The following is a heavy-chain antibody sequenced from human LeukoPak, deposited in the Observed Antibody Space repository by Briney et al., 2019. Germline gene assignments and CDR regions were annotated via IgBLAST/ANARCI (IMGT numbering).Heavy chain of an antibody. J-gene: IGHJ4*02. V-gene: IGHV3-21*01. CDR2: ISSSSIYI. CDR1: GFTFSNYN. CDR3: ARDRTTRYSGYDWTFDY. D-gene: IGHD5-12*01. Sequence: GGSLRLSCAASGFTFSNYNMNWVRQALGKGLEWVSSISSSSIYIYYADSVKGRFTISRDNAKNSLYLQMNSLRAEDTAVYYCARDRTTRYSGYDWTFDYWGQGTLVTVSS.